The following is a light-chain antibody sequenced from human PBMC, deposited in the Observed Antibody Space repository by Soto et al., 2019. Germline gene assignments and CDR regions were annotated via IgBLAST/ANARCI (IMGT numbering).Light chain of an antibody. J-gene: IGLJ3*02. CDR3: SSYTTSSTLV. Sequence: QSALTQPASVSGSPGQSITISCTGTSSDVGPYNYVSWYQHHPGKAPKLLIYEVTKRPSGVSNRFSGSKSGNTASLTISGLQAEDEADYYCSSYTTSSTLVFGGGTKLTVL. CDR2: EVT. CDR1: SSDVGPYNY. V-gene: IGLV2-14*01.